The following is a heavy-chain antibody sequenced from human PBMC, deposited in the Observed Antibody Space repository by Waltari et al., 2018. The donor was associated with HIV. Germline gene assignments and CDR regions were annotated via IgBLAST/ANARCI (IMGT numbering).Heavy chain of an antibody. J-gene: IGHJ5*02. CDR3: ARGGGYSGENWFDP. CDR1: GFTFSSYS. V-gene: IGHV3-21*01. Sequence: EVQLVESGGGLVKPGGSLRLSCAASGFTFSSYSMNWVRQAPGKGLEWVSSISSSSSYIYYADSVKGRFTISRDNAKNSLYLQMNSLRAEDTAVYYCARGGGYSGENWFDPWGQGTLVTVSS. D-gene: IGHD3-10*01. CDR2: ISSSSSYI.